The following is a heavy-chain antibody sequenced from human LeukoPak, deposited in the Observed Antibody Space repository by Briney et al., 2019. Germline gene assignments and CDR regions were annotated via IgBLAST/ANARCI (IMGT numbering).Heavy chain of an antibody. CDR2: ISGSGGST. Sequence: RAGGSLRLSCAASGFTFSSYAMSWVRQAPGKGLEWVSAISGSGGSTYYADSVKGRFTISRDNSKNTLYLQMNSLRAEDTAVYYCAKSSQDYGDYDSVGYYYYGMDVWGQGTAVTVSS. D-gene: IGHD4-17*01. CDR1: GFTFSSYA. V-gene: IGHV3-23*01. CDR3: AKSSQDYGDYDSVGYYYYGMDV. J-gene: IGHJ6*02.